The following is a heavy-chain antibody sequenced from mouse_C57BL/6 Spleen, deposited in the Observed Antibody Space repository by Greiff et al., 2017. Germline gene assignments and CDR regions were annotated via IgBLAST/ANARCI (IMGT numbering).Heavy chain of an antibody. V-gene: IGHV5-9-1*02. Sequence: EVKLVESGEGLVKSGGSLKLSCAASGFTFSSYAMSWVRQTPEKRLEWVAYISSGGDYIYYADTVKGRFTISRDNARNTLYLQMSSLKSEDTAMYYCTRDPGGRAYAMDYWGQGTSVTVSS. J-gene: IGHJ4*01. D-gene: IGHD3-1*01. CDR2: ISSGGDYI. CDR1: GFTFSSYA. CDR3: TRDPGGRAYAMDY.